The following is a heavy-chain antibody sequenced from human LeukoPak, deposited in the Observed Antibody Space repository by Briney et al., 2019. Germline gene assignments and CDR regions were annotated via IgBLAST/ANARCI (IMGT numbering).Heavy chain of an antibody. J-gene: IGHJ4*02. CDR2: ISGSGGST. V-gene: IGHV3-23*01. Sequence: GGSLRLSCAASGFTFSSYAMSWVRQAPGKGLEWVSAISGSGGSTYYADSVKGRFTISRDNSKNTLYLQMNSLRAEDTAVYYCAKDPLVVVTAKIYWDYWGQGTLVTVSS. CDR1: GFTFSSYA. CDR3: AKDPLVVVTAKIYWDY. D-gene: IGHD2-21*02.